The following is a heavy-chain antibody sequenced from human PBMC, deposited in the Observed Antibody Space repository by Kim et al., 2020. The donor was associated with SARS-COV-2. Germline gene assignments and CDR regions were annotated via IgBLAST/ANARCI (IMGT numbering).Heavy chain of an antibody. V-gene: IGHV4-34*01. Sequence: SETLSLTCAVYGGSFSGYYWSWIRQPPGKGLEWIGEINHSGSTNYNPSLKSRVTISVDTSKNQFSLKLSSVTAADTAVYYCVHGQYWYFDLWGRGTLVTVSS. CDR3: VHGQYWYFDL. CDR1: GGSFSGYY. CDR2: INHSGST. J-gene: IGHJ2*01.